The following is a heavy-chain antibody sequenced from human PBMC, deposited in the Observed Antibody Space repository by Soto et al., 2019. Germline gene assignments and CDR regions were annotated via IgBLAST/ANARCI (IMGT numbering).Heavy chain of an antibody. CDR2: MNPNSGNT. J-gene: IGHJ5*02. CDR1: GYTFTSYD. Sequence: ASVKVSCKASGYTFTSYDINWVRQATGLGLEWMGWMNPNSGNTGYAQKFQGRVTMTRNTSISTAYMELSSLRSEDTAVYYCARERYNWNYGGDWFDPWGQGTLVTVSS. D-gene: IGHD1-7*01. CDR3: ARERYNWNYGGDWFDP. V-gene: IGHV1-8*01.